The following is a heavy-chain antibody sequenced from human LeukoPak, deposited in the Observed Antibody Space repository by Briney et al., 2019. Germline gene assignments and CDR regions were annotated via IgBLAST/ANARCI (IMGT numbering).Heavy chain of an antibody. CDR3: ARSRQGSGLLNY. D-gene: IGHD3-10*01. CDR2: IYDRGPT. CDR1: GGAITSGGYS. Sequence: SETLSLTCTVSGGAITSGGYSWNWIRQPPGKGLEWIGCIYDRGPTYYNPSLKSRITISVDRPKNQFFLNVTSVTAADTAVYYCARSRQGSGLLNYWGQGNLVAVSS. J-gene: IGHJ4*02. V-gene: IGHV4-30-2*01.